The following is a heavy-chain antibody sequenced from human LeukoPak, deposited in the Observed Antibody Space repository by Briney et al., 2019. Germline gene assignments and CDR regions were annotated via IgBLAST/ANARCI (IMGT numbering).Heavy chain of an antibody. V-gene: IGHV1-69*13. CDR2: IVPVFDTT. CDR3: ARAHLLGYCSRTSCPNWFDP. J-gene: IGHJ5*02. Sequence: VASVKVSCKASGGTFSNYAISWVRQAPGQGLEWVGGIVPVFDTTNYAQKFQGRVTITADESTSTAYMELSSLRSDDTAVYYCARAHLLGYCSRTSCPNWFDPWGQGTLVTVSS. CDR1: GGTFSNYA. D-gene: IGHD2-2*01.